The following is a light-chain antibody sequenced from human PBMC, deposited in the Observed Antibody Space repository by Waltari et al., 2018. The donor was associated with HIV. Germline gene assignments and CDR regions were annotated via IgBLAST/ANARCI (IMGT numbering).Light chain of an antibody. CDR2: YED. V-gene: IGLV1-36*01. Sequence: QSVLTQPPSVSEAPRQRVTISCSGSSSNLGNNAVNWYQQVPGKAPKLLIYYEDLLPSGVSDRFSGSKSGTSASLAISGLQSEDEADYYCAAWDDNLNGYVFGTGTKVTVL. J-gene: IGLJ1*01. CDR1: SSNLGNNA. CDR3: AAWDDNLNGYV.